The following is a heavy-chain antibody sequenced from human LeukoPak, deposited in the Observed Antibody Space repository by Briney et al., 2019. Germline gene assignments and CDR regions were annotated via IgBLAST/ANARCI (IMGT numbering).Heavy chain of an antibody. Sequence: GGSLRLSCEASGSSLDNYAMSWVRQAPGKGLEYIAYISRSSLAISYAESVRGRFIVSRDNARNSLYLQMNGLRADDTAVYHCAGDPSVGSTWYYYVDVWGKGTTVTVSS. CDR3: AGDPSVGSTWYYYVDV. V-gene: IGHV3-48*04. J-gene: IGHJ6*03. D-gene: IGHD6-13*01. CDR2: ISRSSLAI. CDR1: GSSLDNYA.